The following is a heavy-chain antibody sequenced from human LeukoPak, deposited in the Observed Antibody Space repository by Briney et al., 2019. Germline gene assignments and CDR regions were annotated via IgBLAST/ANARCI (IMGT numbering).Heavy chain of an antibody. CDR2: ISGSGDTT. V-gene: IGHV3-23*01. CDR1: GFTFSSFA. D-gene: IGHD3-22*01. Sequence: GGSLRLSCAASGFTFSSFAMTWVRQAPGKGLEWVSVISGSGDTTYYADSVKGRLTISRDNSKNTLYLQMNSLRAEDTAVYYCAKGFPYDSSGYYPPFDYWGQGTLVTVSS. J-gene: IGHJ4*02. CDR3: AKGFPYDSSGYYPPFDY.